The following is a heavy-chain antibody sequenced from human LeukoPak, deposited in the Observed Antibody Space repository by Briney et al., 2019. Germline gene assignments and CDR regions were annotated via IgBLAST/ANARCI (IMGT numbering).Heavy chain of an antibody. J-gene: IGHJ4*02. D-gene: IGHD3-22*01. CDR1: GGSISSGGYS. CDR3: ARGDFLYDSSGYYIDY. V-gene: IGHV4-30-2*01. Sequence: SETLSLTCAVSGGSISSGGYSWSWIRQPPGKGLEWIGYIYHSGSTYYNPSLKSRVTISVDRSKNQFSLKLSSVTAADTAVYYCARGDFLYDSSGYYIDYWGQGTLVTVSS. CDR2: IYHSGST.